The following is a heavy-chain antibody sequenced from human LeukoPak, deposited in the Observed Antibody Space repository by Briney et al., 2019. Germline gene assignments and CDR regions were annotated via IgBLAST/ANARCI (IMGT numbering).Heavy chain of an antibody. Sequence: GASVKISCKVSGYTFTDYYMHWVQQAPGKGLEWMGLVDPEDGETIYAEKFQGRVTITADTSTDTAYMELSSLRSEDTAVYYSATDPFDSSGHDAFDIWGQGTMVTVS. D-gene: IGHD3-22*01. CDR1: GYTFTDYY. J-gene: IGHJ3*02. CDR2: VDPEDGET. CDR3: ATDPFDSSGHDAFDI. V-gene: IGHV1-69-2*01.